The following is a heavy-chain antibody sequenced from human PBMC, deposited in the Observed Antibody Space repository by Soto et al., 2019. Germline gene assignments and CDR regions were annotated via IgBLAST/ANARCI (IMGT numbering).Heavy chain of an antibody. CDR3: ATVLVPAAPVLNWFDP. Sequence: ASVKVSCKASGYTFTSYPMHWVRQAPGQRLEWMGWISPGNGNTKYSQKFQGRVTITSDTSASTAYMELSSLRSEDTSIYYCATVLVPAAPVLNWFDPWGQGTLVTVSS. V-gene: IGHV1-3*01. CDR2: ISPGNGNT. D-gene: IGHD2-2*01. CDR1: GYTFTSYP. J-gene: IGHJ5*02.